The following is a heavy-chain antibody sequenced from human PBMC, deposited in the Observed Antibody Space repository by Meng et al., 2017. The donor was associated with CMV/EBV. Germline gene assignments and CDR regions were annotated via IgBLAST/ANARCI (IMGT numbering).Heavy chain of an antibody. Sequence: GGSLRLSCAASGFTFDDYAMHWVRQAPGKGLEWVSGISWNSGSIGYADSVKGRFTISRDNAKNSLYLQMNSLRAEDTAVYYCASDCSSTSCSYYYYGMDVWGQGTLVTVSS. V-gene: IGHV3-9*01. CDR1: GFTFDDYA. CDR2: ISWNSGSI. D-gene: IGHD2-2*01. CDR3: ASDCSSTSCSYYYYGMDV. J-gene: IGHJ6*02.